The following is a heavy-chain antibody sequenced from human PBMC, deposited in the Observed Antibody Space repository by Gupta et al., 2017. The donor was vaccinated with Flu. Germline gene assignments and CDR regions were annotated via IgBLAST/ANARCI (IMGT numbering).Heavy chain of an antibody. J-gene: IGHJ4*02. CDR3: ARGLGSFDY. CDR2: IKQDGSEK. V-gene: IGHV3-7*01. Sequence: SGFTFSSYWMSWVRQAPGKGLEWVANIKQDGSEKYYVDSVKGRFTISRDNAKNSLYLQMNSLGAEDTAAYYCARGLGSFDYWGQGTLVTVSS. CDR1: GFTFSSYW. D-gene: IGHD3-16*01.